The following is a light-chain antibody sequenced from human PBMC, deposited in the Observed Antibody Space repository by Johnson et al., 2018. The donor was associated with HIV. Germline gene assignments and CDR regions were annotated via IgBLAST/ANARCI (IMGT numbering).Light chain of an antibody. V-gene: IGLV1-51*01. CDR1: SSNIGNNY. CDR2: DNN. CDR3: GPWASSLSRYV. Sequence: SVLTQPPSVSAAPGQKVTISCSGSSSNIGNNYVSWYQQLPGTAPKLLIYDNNKRPSGIPDRFSGSKSGTSATLGITGLQTGDEADYYCGPWASSLSRYVFDTVTKVTCL. J-gene: IGLJ1*01.